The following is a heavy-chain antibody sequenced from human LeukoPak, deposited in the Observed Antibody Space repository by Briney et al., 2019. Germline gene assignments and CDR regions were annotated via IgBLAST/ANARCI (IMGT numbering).Heavy chain of an antibody. CDR1: GFTFSSYW. CDR3: AIVGATGNFDY. CDR2: INSDGSST. J-gene: IGHJ4*02. Sequence: GGSLRLSCAASGFTFSSYWMHWVRQAPGKGLVWVSRINSDGSSTSYADSVKGRFTISRDNAKNTLYLQMNSLRSEDTAVYYCAIVGATGNFDYWGQGTLVTVSS. V-gene: IGHV3-74*01. D-gene: IGHD1-26*01.